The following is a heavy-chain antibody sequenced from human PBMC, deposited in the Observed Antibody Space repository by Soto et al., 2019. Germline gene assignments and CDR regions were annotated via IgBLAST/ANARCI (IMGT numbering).Heavy chain of an antibody. V-gene: IGHV1-69*06. Sequence: QVQLVQSGAEVKKPGSSVKVSCKASGGTFSSYAISWVRQAPGQGLEWMGGIIPIFGTANYAQKFQGRVTITADKATSTAYMELSSLRSEDTAVYYCARVCGGSCYSLTPPTDDAFDIWGQGTMVTVSS. D-gene: IGHD2-15*01. CDR1: GGTFSSYA. J-gene: IGHJ3*02. CDR3: ARVCGGSCYSLTPPTDDAFDI. CDR2: IIPIFGTA.